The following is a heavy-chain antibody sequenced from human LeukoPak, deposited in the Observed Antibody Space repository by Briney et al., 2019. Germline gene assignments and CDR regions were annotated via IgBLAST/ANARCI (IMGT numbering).Heavy chain of an antibody. CDR2: IYSGGST. CDR3: ARGIAAPDDAFDI. J-gene: IGHJ3*02. V-gene: IGHV3-53*01. D-gene: IGHD6-6*01. CDR1: GFIVSRNF. Sequence: GGSLRLSCAASGFIVSRNFMNWVRQAPGKGLEWVSVIYSGGSTDYADSVKGRFTISRDNSKNTLYLQMNSLRVEDTAVYYCARGIAAPDDAFDIWGQGTMVTVS.